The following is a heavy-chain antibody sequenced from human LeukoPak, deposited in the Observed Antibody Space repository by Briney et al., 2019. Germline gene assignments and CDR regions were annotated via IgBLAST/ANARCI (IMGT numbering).Heavy chain of an antibody. CDR2: MSYSGSS. V-gene: IGHV4-39*07. CDR1: GGSISSGDYY. D-gene: IGHD2-15*01. J-gene: IGHJ4*02. CDR3: AYSCSGGSCYS. Sequence: SQTLSLTCTVSGGSISSGDYYWGWIRQPPGKGLEWIGSMSYSGSSYYNPSLKSRVTISIDTSKNQFSLKLTSVTAADTAVYYCAYSCSGGSCYSSGQGTLVTVSS.